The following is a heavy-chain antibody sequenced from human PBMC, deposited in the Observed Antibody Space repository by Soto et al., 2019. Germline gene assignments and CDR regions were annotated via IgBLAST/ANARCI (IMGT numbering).Heavy chain of an antibody. CDR3: ASSFYDYGDYYWFDP. Sequence: QVQLVQSGAEVKKPGSSVKVSCKASGGTFSSYAISWVRQAPGQGLEWMGGIIPIVGTANYAQKFQGRVTITADESTRTPYMELSSLRAEDTAVYYCASSFYDYGDYYWFDPWGQGTLLTVSS. D-gene: IGHD4-17*01. CDR2: IIPIVGTA. V-gene: IGHV1-69*12. CDR1: GGTFSSYA. J-gene: IGHJ5*02.